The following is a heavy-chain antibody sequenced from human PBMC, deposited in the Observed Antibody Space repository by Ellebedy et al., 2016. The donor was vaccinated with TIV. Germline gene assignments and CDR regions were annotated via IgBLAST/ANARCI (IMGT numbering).Heavy chain of an antibody. CDR2: ISGDNGNA. CDR1: GYTFTSYD. V-gene: IGHV1-18*01. CDR3: AKGMGATGFDY. Sequence: ASVKVSCKASGYTFTSYDINWVRQATGQGLEWMGRISGDNGNAKYAQMFQGRVTMTTDTSTNTAYMELRSLRSDDTAVYYCAKGMGATGFDYWGQGSLVTVSS. J-gene: IGHJ4*02. D-gene: IGHD1-26*01.